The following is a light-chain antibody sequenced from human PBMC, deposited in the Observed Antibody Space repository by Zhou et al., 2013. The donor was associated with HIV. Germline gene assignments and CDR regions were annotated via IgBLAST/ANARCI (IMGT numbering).Light chain of an antibody. Sequence: DIVMTQSPLSLPVTPGEPASISCRSSQSLLHSNGDTYLDWYFQKPGQSPQLLIYLNSNRASGVPDRFSGSGSGTDFTLKISRVEAEDVGVYYCMQARQTPWTFGQGTKVEIK. J-gene: IGKJ1*01. CDR2: LNS. CDR1: QSLLHSNGDTY. CDR3: MQARQTPWT. V-gene: IGKV2-28*01.